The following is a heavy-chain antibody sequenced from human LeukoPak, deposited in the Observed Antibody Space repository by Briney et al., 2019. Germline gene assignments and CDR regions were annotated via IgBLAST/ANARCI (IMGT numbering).Heavy chain of an antibody. V-gene: IGHV5-51*01. J-gene: IGHJ4*02. D-gene: IGHD6-13*01. CDR3: ARPPSRGYSSSFEY. Sequence: TGESLKISCKGSGYSFATYWIAWVRQMPGKGLEWMGSIYPDESNIRYSPSFRGQVTISADKSISTAYLQWSSLKASDTAIYYCARPPSRGYSSSFEYWGQGTLVTVSS. CDR1: GYSFATYW. CDR2: IYPDESNI.